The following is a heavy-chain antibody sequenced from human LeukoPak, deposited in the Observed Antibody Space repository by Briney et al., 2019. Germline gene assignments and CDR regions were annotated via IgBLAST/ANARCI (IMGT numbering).Heavy chain of an antibody. J-gene: IGHJ4*02. CDR3: AKDRPNYYGTNGHYYRRDGDC. CDR2: TSSIGETT. V-gene: IGHV3-23*01. D-gene: IGHD3-22*01. CDR1: GFTFSSYA. Sequence: GGSLRLSCVASGFTFSSYAMSWVRQAAGEGLEWVSSTSSIGETTYYADSVKGRFTISRDNSRNTLYLQMNSLRAEDTAVYYCAKDRPNYYGTNGHYYRRDGDCWGQGTLVTVSS.